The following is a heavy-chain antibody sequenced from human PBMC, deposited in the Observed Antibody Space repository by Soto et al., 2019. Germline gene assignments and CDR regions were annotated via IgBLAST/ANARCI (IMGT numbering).Heavy chain of an antibody. V-gene: IGHV1-3*01. CDR3: ARVHISSAYDILTGPIDY. CDR1: GYTLTSYA. CDR2: INAGSGQT. D-gene: IGHD3-9*01. Sequence: ALVKLSWKASGYTLTSYAMHWVRQAPGQRQEWMGSINAGSGQTKYSQKFQGRVTITRDTSASTAYMELSSLRSEDTTVYYCARVHISSAYDILTGPIDYWGQGTLVTVSS. J-gene: IGHJ4*02.